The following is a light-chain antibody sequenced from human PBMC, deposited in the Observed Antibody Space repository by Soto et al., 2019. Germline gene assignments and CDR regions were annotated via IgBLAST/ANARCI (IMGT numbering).Light chain of an antibody. CDR1: QSVSSY. Sequence: EIVLTQSPATLSLSPGERATLSCRASQSVSSYLAWYQQKPGQAPRLLIYDASNRATGIPARFSGSGSGTDFNLTISSLEPEAYAVYYCQQRSNWPPGYTFGQGTKLEIK. CDR3: QQRSNWPPGYT. CDR2: DAS. J-gene: IGKJ2*01. V-gene: IGKV3-11*01.